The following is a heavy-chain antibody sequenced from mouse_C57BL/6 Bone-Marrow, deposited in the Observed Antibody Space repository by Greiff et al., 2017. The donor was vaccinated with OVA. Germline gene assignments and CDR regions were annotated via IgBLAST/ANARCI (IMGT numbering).Heavy chain of an antibody. CDR3: ARRGQLRHPFAY. CDR2: IDPSDSYT. D-gene: IGHD3-2*02. V-gene: IGHV1-50*01. J-gene: IGHJ3*01. Sequence: VQLQQPGAELVKPGASVKLSCKASGYTFTSYWMQWVKQRPGQGLEWIGAIDPSDSYTNYNQKFKGKATLTVDTASSTAYMQRSSLTSEDSAVDYGARRGQLRHPFAYWGQGTLVTVSA. CDR1: GYTFTSYW.